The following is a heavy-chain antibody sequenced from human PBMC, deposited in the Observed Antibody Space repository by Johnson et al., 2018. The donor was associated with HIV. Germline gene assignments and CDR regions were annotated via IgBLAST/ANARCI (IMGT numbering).Heavy chain of an antibody. D-gene: IGHD3-16*01. CDR1: RFTFSRSD. CDR2: ISYDGTDT. V-gene: IGHV3-30*18. Sequence: QVQLVESGGGLVKPGGSLRLSCAAFRFTFSRSDMHWVRQATGQGMDWVAFISYDGTDTYSAASVKGRFNISRDNSKNALYLQMKSLRSEDTAVYYCAKPPSMGADAFDIWGQGTMVTVSS. CDR3: AKPPSMGADAFDI. J-gene: IGHJ3*02.